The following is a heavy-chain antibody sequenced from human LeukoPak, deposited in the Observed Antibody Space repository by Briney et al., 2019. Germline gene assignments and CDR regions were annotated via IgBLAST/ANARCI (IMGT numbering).Heavy chain of an antibody. CDR1: GFTVSSNY. CDR3: ARLVATTGRLYFDY. D-gene: IGHD1-1*01. J-gene: IGHJ4*02. CDR2: IYSGGNT. V-gene: IGHV3-53*01. Sequence: GGSLRLSCAASGFTVSSNYMGWVRQAPGKGLEYVSVIYSGGNTYYAGSVKGRFAISRDNSKNTVYLQMNSLRAEDTAVFYCARLVATTGRLYFDYWGQGNLVTVSS.